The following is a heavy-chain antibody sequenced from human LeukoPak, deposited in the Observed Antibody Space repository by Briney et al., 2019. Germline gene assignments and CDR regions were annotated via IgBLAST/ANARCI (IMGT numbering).Heavy chain of an antibody. J-gene: IGHJ4*02. V-gene: IGHV4-34*01. CDR3: ARVSEIMISFGGVISHFDN. CDR2: INHSGGT. CDR1: GGSFNDYY. D-gene: IGHD3-16*02. Sequence: SETPSLTCSLYGGSFNDYYWSWIRQPPGKGLEWIGEINHSGGTNYNPSLWSRLTISIDTSKHQFSLQVTSVTAADTGVYFCARVSEIMISFGGVISHFDNWGQGALVTVSS.